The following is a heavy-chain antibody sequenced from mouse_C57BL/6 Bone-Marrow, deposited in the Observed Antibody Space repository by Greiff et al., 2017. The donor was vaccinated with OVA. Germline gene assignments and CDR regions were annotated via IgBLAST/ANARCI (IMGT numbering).Heavy chain of an antibody. Sequence: VQLQQSGAELARPGASVKLSCKASGSTFTSYGISWVKQITGQGLEWIGEIYPRSGNTYYNEKFKGKATLTADKSSSTAYMELRSLTSEDSAVYFCANSSGYVYFDYWGQGTTLTVSS. J-gene: IGHJ2*01. V-gene: IGHV1-81*01. D-gene: IGHD3-2*02. CDR2: IYPRSGNT. CDR1: GSTFTSYG. CDR3: ANSSGYVYFDY.